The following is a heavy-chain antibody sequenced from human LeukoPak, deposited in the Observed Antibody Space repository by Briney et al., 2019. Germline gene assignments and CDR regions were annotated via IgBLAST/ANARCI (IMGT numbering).Heavy chain of an antibody. Sequence: SGGSLRLSCAASGFTFRSYAMRWVRQAPGKGREWVSAISGRGVSTYYSDSVKGRFTISRDNSKNTLYLQMNSLIAEDTAVYYCAKDRICPGRSGGDCQVYNYWGQGTLVTVSS. D-gene: IGHD2-21*02. V-gene: IGHV3-23*01. CDR1: GFTFRSYA. CDR3: AKDRICPGRSGGDCQVYNY. J-gene: IGHJ4*02. CDR2: ISGRGVST.